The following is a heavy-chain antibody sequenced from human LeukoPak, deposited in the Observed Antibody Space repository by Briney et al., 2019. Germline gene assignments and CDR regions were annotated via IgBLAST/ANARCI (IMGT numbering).Heavy chain of an antibody. J-gene: IGHJ4*02. CDR1: GFTFGDYA. D-gene: IGHD3-3*01. Sequence: GGSLRLSCTASGFTFGDYAMSWVRQAPGKGLEWVGFIRSKAYGGTTEYAASVKGRFTISRDDSKSIAYLQMNSLKTEDTAVYYCTRVDDLDYFDYWGQGTLLTVSS. CDR2: IRSKAYGGTT. CDR3: TRVDDLDYFDY. V-gene: IGHV3-49*04.